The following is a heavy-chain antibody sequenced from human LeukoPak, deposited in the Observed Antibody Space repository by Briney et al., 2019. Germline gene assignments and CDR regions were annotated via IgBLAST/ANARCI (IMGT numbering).Heavy chain of an antibody. Sequence: SGGSLRLSCAASGFTFSSYWMTWVRQAPGKGLEWVANIKQDGSEKYSVDSVKGRFTISRDNAKNSLYMQMNSLRAEDTAVYYCARVMSASVWRTYGSYYYYYYYMDVWGKGTTVTVSS. CDR1: GFTFSSYW. V-gene: IGHV3-7*01. D-gene: IGHD3-16*01. CDR2: IKQDGSEK. J-gene: IGHJ6*03. CDR3: ARVMSASVWRTYGSYYYYYYYMDV.